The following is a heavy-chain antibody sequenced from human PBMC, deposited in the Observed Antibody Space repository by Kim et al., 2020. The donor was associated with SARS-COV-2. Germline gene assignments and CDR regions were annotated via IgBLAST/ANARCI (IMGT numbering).Heavy chain of an antibody. D-gene: IGHD1-7*01. V-gene: IGHV3-64D*06. CDR3: GKDKTRASLDYGMDV. J-gene: IGHJ6*02. Sequence: GGSLRLSCSASGFTFNNYAMHWVRQAPGKGLEFVSAITTNGGTTYYAESVKGRFTISRDNSKNTLFTQMSSLRPDDTAVYYCGKDKTRASLDYGMDVGGQGTTVTLSS. CDR1: GFTFNNYA. CDR2: ITTNGGTT.